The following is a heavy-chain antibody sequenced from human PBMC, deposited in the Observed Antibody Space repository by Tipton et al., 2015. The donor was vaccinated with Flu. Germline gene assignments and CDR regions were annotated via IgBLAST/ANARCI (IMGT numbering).Heavy chain of an antibody. D-gene: IGHD3-16*02. J-gene: IGHJ5*02. CDR3: ARDRGTMGYDYVWETFRQRGGGFDP. CDR2: SSGYNGNT. CDR1: GYTFSNFG. Sequence: QVQLVQSGGEVKRPGASVKVSCKASGYTFSNFGISWVRQAPGQGLEWMGWSSGYNGNTNYAHEFQGRVTMTTDASTSTAYMELRSLRSDDTAVYFCARDRGTMGYDYVWETFRQRGGGFDPWGQGSLVIVSS. V-gene: IGHV1-18*01.